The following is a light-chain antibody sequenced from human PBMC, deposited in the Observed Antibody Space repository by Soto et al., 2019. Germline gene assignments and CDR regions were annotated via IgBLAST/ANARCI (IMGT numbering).Light chain of an antibody. J-gene: IGLJ2*01. Sequence: SVLTQSPSASGTPGQRVTISCSGSSSNIGSNTVSWYQQLPGTAPKLLIYSSNQRPSGVPDRFSGSKSGTSASLAVSGLQSEDEADYYCAAWDDSLNGVVFGGGTKLTVL. CDR2: SSN. V-gene: IGLV1-44*01. CDR3: AAWDDSLNGVV. CDR1: SSNIGSNT.